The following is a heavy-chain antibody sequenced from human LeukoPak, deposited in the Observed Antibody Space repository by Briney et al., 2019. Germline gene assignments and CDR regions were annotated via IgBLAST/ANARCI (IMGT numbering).Heavy chain of an antibody. Sequence: GGSLTLSCAASGFTITTYAMGWVRQAPGKGPEWVSSITSSSSYIYYADSVKGRFTISRDNAKNSLYLQMDSLRVEDTAVYYCARDPYSGNYGPYYYYYMDVWGKGTTVTISS. CDR1: GFTITTYA. V-gene: IGHV3-21*06. CDR2: ITSSSSYI. CDR3: ARDPYSGNYGPYYYYYMDV. J-gene: IGHJ6*03. D-gene: IGHD1-26*01.